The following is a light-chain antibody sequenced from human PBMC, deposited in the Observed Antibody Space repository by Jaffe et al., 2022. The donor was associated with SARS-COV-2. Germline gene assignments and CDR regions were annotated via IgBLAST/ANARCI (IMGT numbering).Light chain of an antibody. V-gene: IGLV1-51*01. Sequence: QSVLTQPPSVSAAPGQTVTISCSGSISNIGSSYVSWYQLLPGTAPKLLVYDNNKRPSGIPDRVFASKSGKSATLGITGLQPGDEADYYCGTWDTSLRTWVFGGGTKLTVL. CDR3: GTWDTSLRTWV. CDR2: DNN. CDR1: ISNIGSSY. J-gene: IGLJ3*02.